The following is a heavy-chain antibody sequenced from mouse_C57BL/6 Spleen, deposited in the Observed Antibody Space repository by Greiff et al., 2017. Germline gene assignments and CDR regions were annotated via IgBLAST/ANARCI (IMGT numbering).Heavy chain of an antibody. CDR2: ISDGGSYT. D-gene: IGHD1-1*01. J-gene: IGHJ2*01. V-gene: IGHV5-4*01. Sequence: EVQGVESGGGLVKPGGSLKLSCAASGFTFSSYAMSWVRQTPEKRLEWVATISDGGSYTYYPDNVKGRFTISRDNAKNNLYLQMSHLKSEDTAMYYCARDRGYGSEGYFDYWGQGTTLTVSS. CDR1: GFTFSSYA. CDR3: ARDRGYGSEGYFDY.